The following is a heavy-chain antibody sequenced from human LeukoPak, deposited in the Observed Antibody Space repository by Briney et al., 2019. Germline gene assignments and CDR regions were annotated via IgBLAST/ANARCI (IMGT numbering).Heavy chain of an antibody. J-gene: IGHJ4*02. Sequence: GGSLRLSCAASGFTFSNYGLHWVRQAPGKGLEWVSAISATGSSTYYADSVRGRFTISRDNSKNTLYLQMNSLRAEDTAVYYCAKRDYWGQGTLVTVSS. V-gene: IGHV3-23*01. CDR1: GFTFSNYG. CDR3: AKRDY. CDR2: ISATGSST.